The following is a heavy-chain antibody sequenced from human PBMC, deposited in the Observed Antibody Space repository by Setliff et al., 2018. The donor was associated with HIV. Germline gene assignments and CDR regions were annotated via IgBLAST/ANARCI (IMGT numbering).Heavy chain of an antibody. Sequence: KTSETLSLTCTVSGGSISSYYWSWIRQPAGKGLEWIGRIYTSGSTNYNPSLKSRVTMSVDTSKTQFSLNLTSVTAADTAVYYCARDLCYGSGSYRDYYYYMDVWGKGTTVTVSS. V-gene: IGHV4-4*07. CDR1: GGSISSYY. CDR2: IYTSGST. CDR3: ARDLCYGSGSYRDYYYYMDV. J-gene: IGHJ6*03. D-gene: IGHD3-10*01.